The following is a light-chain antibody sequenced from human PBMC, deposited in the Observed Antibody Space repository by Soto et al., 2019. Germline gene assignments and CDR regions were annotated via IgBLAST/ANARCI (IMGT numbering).Light chain of an antibody. J-gene: IGKJ1*01. V-gene: IGKV3-20*01. CDR2: ATS. CDR1: RSVRSN. CDR3: QQYGSSPLT. Sequence: EVEMTQSPATLSVSPGERATLSCRASRSVRSNLAWYQQKPGQAPRLLIYATSYSATGIPDRFSGSGSGTDFTLTISRLEAEDFAVYYCQQYGSSPLTFGQGTKVDIK.